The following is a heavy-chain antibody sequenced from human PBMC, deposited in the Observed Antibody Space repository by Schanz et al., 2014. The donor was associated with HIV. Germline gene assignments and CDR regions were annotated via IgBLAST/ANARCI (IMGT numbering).Heavy chain of an antibody. CDR1: SGSIRTYH. Sequence: QVLLQESGPRLMKPSETVSLTCTVSSGSIRTYHWHWIRQSAGKRLEWIGRVSGSGSTDHNPSLKGQVPMSVDPSNTLFSLKLKSVTAADTAVYYCAKSGQLVTKHYWFDSWGQGTLVIVSS. V-gene: IGHV4-4*07. CDR2: VSGSGST. D-gene: IGHD6-6*01. CDR3: AKSGQLVTKHYWFDS. J-gene: IGHJ5*01.